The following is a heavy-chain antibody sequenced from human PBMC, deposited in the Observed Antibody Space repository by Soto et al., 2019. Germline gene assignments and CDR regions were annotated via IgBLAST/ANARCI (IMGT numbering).Heavy chain of an antibody. J-gene: IGHJ4*02. V-gene: IGHV1-2*04. D-gene: IGHD2-8*01. Sequence: ASVKVSCKASGYTFTGYYMHWVRQAPGQGLEWMGWINPNSGGTNYAQKFQGWVTMTRDTSISTAYMELSRLRSDDTAVYYCARGYCTNGVCDYFDYWGQGTLVPVSS. CDR1: GYTFTGYY. CDR2: INPNSGGT. CDR3: ARGYCTNGVCDYFDY.